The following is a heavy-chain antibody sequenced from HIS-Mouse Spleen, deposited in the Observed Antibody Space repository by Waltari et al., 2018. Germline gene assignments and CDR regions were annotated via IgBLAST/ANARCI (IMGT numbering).Heavy chain of an antibody. CDR1: GFTFRSYG. CDR2: ISYDGSNK. J-gene: IGHJ4*02. D-gene: IGHD1-26*01. V-gene: IGHV3-30*18. Sequence: QVQLVESGGGVVQPGRSLRRSCAASGFTFRSYGMHWVRQGPGKGLEWVAVISYDGSNKYYADSVKGRFTISRDNSKNTLYLQMNSLRAEDTAVYYCAKDTSGSYSDYWGQGTLVTVSS. CDR3: AKDTSGSYSDY.